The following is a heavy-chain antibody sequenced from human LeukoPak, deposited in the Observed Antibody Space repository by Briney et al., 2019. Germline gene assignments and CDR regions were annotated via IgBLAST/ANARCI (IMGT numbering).Heavy chain of an antibody. CDR3: ARDGRFPRRTFDI. CDR1: GGSISSYY. J-gene: IGHJ3*02. CDR2: IYYSGST. V-gene: IGHV4-59*01. Sequence: SETLSLTCTVSGGSISSYYRSWIRQPPGKGLEWIGYIYYSGSTNYNPSLKSRVTISVDTSKNQFSLKLSSVTAADTAVYYCARDGRFPRRTFDIWGQGTMVTVSS. D-gene: IGHD3-3*01.